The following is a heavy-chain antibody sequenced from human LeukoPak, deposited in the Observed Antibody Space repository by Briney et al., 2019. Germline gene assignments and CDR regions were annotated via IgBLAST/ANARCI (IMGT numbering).Heavy chain of an antibody. CDR3: ASAEMDTAMVSFDY. CDR2: INPNSGGT. J-gene: IGHJ4*02. Sequence: ASVKVSCKASGYTFTGYYMHWVRQAPGQGLEWMGWINPNSGGTNYAQKFQGRVTMTRDTSKNQFSLKLSSVTAADTAVYYCASAEMDTAMVSFDYWGQGTLVTVSS. V-gene: IGHV1-2*02. D-gene: IGHD5-18*01. CDR1: GYTFTGYY.